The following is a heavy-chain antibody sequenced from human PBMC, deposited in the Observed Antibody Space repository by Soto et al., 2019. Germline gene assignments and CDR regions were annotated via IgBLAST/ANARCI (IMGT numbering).Heavy chain of an antibody. D-gene: IGHD3-22*01. Sequence: GGSLRLSCAASGFTFSSYAMSWVRQAPGKGLEWVSAISGSGGSTYYADSVKGRFTISRDNSKNTLYLQMNSLRAEDTAVYYCAKVFGSGYYSRPDYWGQGTLVTAPQ. CDR3: AKVFGSGYYSRPDY. CDR1: GFTFSSYA. V-gene: IGHV3-23*01. CDR2: ISGSGGST. J-gene: IGHJ4*02.